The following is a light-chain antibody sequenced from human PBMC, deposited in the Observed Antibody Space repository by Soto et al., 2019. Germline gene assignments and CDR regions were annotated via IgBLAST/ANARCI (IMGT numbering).Light chain of an antibody. Sequence: SYELTQPPSVSVSPGQTASITCSGDKLGDKYTCWYQQKPGQSPILVIYQDIKRPSGIPERFSGSNSGNTATLTISGTQAMDEADYYCQVWDSSTAVFGGGTKVTVL. J-gene: IGLJ2*01. CDR3: QVWDSSTAV. V-gene: IGLV3-1*01. CDR2: QDI. CDR1: KLGDKY.